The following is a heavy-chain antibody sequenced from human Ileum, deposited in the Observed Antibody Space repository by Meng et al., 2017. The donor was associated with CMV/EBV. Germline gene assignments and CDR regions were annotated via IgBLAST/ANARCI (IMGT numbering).Heavy chain of an antibody. Sequence: QMQLQGSGPGLGKPAETLSLPCTASGDPISSGSPSWAWFRQPPGKRLEWIGSMYFSGIADYNPSLKSRVTISLHATQKQFSLRLTSVTAADSAVYFCARDLTNKWFYYWGQGTLVTVSS. CDR1: GDPISSGSPS. J-gene: IGHJ4*02. V-gene: IGHV4-39*07. CDR2: MYFSGIA. CDR3: ARDLTNKWFYY. D-gene: IGHD1-26*01.